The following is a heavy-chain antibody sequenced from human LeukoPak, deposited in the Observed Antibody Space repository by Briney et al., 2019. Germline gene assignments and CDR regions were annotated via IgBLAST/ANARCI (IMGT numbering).Heavy chain of an antibody. CDR1: GYSISSGYY. Sequence: PSETLSLTCTVSGYSISSGYYWGWIRQPPGKGLEWIGSIYHSGNTYYNPSLKSRVTISVDTSKNQFSLKLSSVTAADTAVYYCAREAGYYDILTGWYWGQGTLVTVSS. V-gene: IGHV4-38-2*02. CDR3: AREAGYYDILTGWY. D-gene: IGHD3-9*01. CDR2: IYHSGNT. J-gene: IGHJ4*02.